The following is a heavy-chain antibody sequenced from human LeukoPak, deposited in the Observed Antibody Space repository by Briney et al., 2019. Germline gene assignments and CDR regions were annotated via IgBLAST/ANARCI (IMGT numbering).Heavy chain of an antibody. CDR1: GGSFSGYY. CDR2: INHSGST. J-gene: IGHJ4*02. V-gene: IGHV4-34*01. D-gene: IGHD3-10*01. Sequence: SETLSLTCAVHGGSFSGYYWSWIRQPPGKGLEWIGEINHSGSTNYNPSLKSRVTISVDTSKNQFSLKLSSVTAADTAVYYCARRYYGSGSYYNRAPRAGSYYFDYWGQGTLVTVSS. CDR3: ARRYYGSGSYYNRAPRAGSYYFDY.